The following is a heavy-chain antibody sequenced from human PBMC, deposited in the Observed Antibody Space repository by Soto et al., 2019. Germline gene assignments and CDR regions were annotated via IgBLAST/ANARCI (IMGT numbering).Heavy chain of an antibody. CDR2: IWYDGSNK. J-gene: IGHJ5*02. CDR1: GFTFISYG. Sequence: GSLRXSCAASGFTFISYGMHWVRQAPGKGLEWVAVIWYDGSNKYYADSVKGRFTISRDNSKNTLYLQMNSLRAEDTAVYYCARDGGYSYGYVSSWGQGTLVTVSS. D-gene: IGHD5-18*01. V-gene: IGHV3-33*01. CDR3: ARDGGYSYGYVSS.